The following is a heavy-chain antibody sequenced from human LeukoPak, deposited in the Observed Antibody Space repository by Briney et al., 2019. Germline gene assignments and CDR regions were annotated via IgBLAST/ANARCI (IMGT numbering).Heavy chain of an antibody. V-gene: IGHV4-59*01. D-gene: IGHD3-22*01. CDR1: GGSISNYY. Sequence: SETLSLTCTVSGGSISNYYWSWIRQPPGKGLEWIGYIYYSGSTNYNPSLKSRVSISVDTSKNQFSLKLTSVTAADTAVYYCARASYYSDSSGYTYYYYYYMDVWGKGTTVTVSS. J-gene: IGHJ6*03. CDR2: IYYSGST. CDR3: ARASYYSDSSGYTYYYYYYMDV.